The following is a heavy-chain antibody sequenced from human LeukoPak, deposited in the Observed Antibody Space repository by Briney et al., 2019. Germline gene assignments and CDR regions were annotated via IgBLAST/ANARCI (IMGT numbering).Heavy chain of an antibody. CDR3: VRDFEWSFDT. V-gene: IGHV3-9*01. CDR2: ISWNSDFI. J-gene: IGHJ4*02. Sequence: GGSLRLSCAASGFNFDDYTMHWVRQPPGKGLEWVSGISWNSDFIVYGDSVKGRFTISRDNAKNSLYLQMNSLRPEDTALYYCVRDFEWSFDTWDQGTLVTVSS. CDR1: GFNFDDYT. D-gene: IGHD3-9*01.